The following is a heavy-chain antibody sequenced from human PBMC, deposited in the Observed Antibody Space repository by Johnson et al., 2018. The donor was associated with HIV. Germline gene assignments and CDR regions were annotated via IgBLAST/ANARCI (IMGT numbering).Heavy chain of an antibody. CDR1: GFTFSSYD. V-gene: IGHV3-43*01. CDR3: AKASVIAARPKGGNAFDI. CDR2: ISWDGGST. D-gene: IGHD6-6*01. Sequence: VQLVESGGGVVQPGRSLRLSCAASGFTFSSYDMHWVRQAPGKGLEWVSLISWDGGSTYYADSVKGRFTISRDNSKNSLYLQMNSLRTEDTALYYCAKASVIAARPKGGNAFDIWGQGTMVTVSS. J-gene: IGHJ3*02.